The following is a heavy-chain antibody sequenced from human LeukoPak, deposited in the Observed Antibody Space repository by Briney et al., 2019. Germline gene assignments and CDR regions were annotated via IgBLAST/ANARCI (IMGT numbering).Heavy chain of an antibody. CDR3: AVSLRRSYYFDY. J-gene: IGHJ4*02. Sequence: PSQTLSLTCTVSGGSISSGSYYWSWIRQPAGKGLEWIGRIYTSGSTNYNPSLKSRVTISVDTSKNQFSLKLSSVTAADTAVYYCAVSLRRSYYFDYWGQGTLVTVSS. CDR1: GGSISSGSYY. CDR2: IYTSGST. D-gene: IGHD2/OR15-2a*01. V-gene: IGHV4-61*02.